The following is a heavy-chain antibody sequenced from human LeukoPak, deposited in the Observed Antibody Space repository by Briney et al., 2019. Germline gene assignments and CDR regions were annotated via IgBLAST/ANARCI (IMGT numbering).Heavy chain of an antibody. CDR1: RETFSSYA. D-gene: IGHD2-21*02. CDR2: IIPVFGTT. CDR3: ARAVTSNILGAFDI. V-gene: IGHV1-69*06. Sequence: ASVKVSCTASRETFSSYAISWVRQAPGQGLEWMGGIIPVFGTTSYAQKSQDRITITADKTTYTAFMELSSLGSEDTAVYYCARAVTSNILGAFDIWGRGTLVTVSS. J-gene: IGHJ3*02.